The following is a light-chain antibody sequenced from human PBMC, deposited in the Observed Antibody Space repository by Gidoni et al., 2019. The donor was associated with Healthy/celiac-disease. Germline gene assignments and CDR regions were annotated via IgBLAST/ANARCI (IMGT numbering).Light chain of an antibody. CDR3: QQYNNWPPE. V-gene: IGKV3-15*01. CDR1: QSVSSN. CDR2: GAS. J-gene: IGKJ1*01. Sequence: EIVMTQSPATLSVSPGERATLSCRASQSVSSNLAGYQQKPGQAPRLLIYGASTRATGIPARFSGSWSGTEFTLTISSLQSEDFAVYYCQQYNNWPPEFGQGTKVEIK.